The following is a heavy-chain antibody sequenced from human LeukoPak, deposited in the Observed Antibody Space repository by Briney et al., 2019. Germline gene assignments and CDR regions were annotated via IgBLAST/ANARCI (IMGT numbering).Heavy chain of an antibody. V-gene: IGHV3-11*06. CDR2: ISSSSSYI. J-gene: IGHJ4*02. CDR1: GFTFSDYY. CDR3: ARGEYGSGSYHIDY. Sequence: PGGSLRLSCAASGFTFSDYYMSWIRQAPGKGLEWVSFISSSSSYIYHADSVKGRFTISRDNAKNSLYLQMNSLRAEDTAVYYCARGEYGSGSYHIDYWGQGTLVTVSS. D-gene: IGHD3-10*01.